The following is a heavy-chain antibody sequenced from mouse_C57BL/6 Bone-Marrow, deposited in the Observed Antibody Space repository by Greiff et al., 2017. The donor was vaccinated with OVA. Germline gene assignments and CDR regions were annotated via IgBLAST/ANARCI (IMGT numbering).Heavy chain of an antibody. CDR1: GFTFSSYG. CDR3: ASPPSTMMTTRGGYYAMDY. Sequence: EVKLVESGGDLVKPGGSLKLSCAASGFTFSSYGMSWVRQTPDKRLEWVATISSGGSYTYYPDSVKGRFTISRDNAKNTLYLQMSSLKSEDTAMYYCASPPSTMMTTRGGYYAMDYWGQGTSVTVSS. V-gene: IGHV5-6*01. CDR2: ISSGGSYT. J-gene: IGHJ4*01. D-gene: IGHD2-4*01.